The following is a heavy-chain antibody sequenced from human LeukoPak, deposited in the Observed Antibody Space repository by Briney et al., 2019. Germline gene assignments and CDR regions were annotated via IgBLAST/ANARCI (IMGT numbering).Heavy chain of an antibody. D-gene: IGHD6-19*01. Sequence: PSETLSLTCTVSGGSISSSSYYWGWIRQPPGKGLEWIGSIYYSGSTYYNPPLKSRVTISVDTSKNQFSLKLSSVTAADTAVYYCASLYSSGWNWFDPWGQGTLVTVSS. J-gene: IGHJ5*02. V-gene: IGHV4-39*01. CDR1: GGSISSSSYY. CDR2: IYYSGST. CDR3: ASLYSSGWNWFDP.